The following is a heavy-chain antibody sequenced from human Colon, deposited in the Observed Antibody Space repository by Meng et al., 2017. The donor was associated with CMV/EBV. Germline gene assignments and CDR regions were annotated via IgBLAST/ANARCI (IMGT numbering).Heavy chain of an antibody. Sequence: SETLSLTCTVSGGSISSSSYYWGWIRQPPGKGLEWIGSIYYSGSTYYNPSLKSRVTISVDTSKNQFSLKLSSVTAADTAVYYCAREWGSYYYDSSGYYLALDPWGQGTLVTVSS. CDR1: GGSISSSSYY. V-gene: IGHV4-39*07. CDR3: AREWGSYYYDSSGYYLALDP. CDR2: IYYSGST. J-gene: IGHJ5*02. D-gene: IGHD3-22*01.